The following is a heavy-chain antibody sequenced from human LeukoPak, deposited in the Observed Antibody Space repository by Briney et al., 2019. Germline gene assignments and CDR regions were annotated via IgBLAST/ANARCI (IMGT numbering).Heavy chain of an antibody. CDR3: ARDRRFSYYGSGSYFDY. CDR2: IWYDGSNK. Sequence: GGSLRLSCAASGFTFSSYGMHWVRQAPGKGLEWVAVIWYDGSNKYYADSVKGRFTISRDNSKNTLHLQMNSLRAEDTAVYYCARDRRFSYYGSGSYFDYWGQGTLVTVSS. D-gene: IGHD3-10*01. CDR1: GFTFSSYG. J-gene: IGHJ4*02. V-gene: IGHV3-33*01.